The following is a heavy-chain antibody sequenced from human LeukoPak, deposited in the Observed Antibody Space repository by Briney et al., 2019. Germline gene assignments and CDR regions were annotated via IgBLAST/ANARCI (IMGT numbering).Heavy chain of an antibody. V-gene: IGHV4-4*02. Sequence: SETLSLTCAVSGGSISSSNWWSWVRQPPGKGLEWIGEIYHSGSTNYNPSLKSRVTISVDKSKNQFSLKLSSVTAADTAVYYCARHHGDYVISPYGMDVWGQGTTVTVSS. CDR2: IYHSGST. J-gene: IGHJ6*02. CDR1: GGSISSSNW. D-gene: IGHD4-17*01. CDR3: ARHHGDYVISPYGMDV.